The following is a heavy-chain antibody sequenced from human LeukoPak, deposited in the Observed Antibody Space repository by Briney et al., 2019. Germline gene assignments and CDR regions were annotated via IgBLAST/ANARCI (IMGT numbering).Heavy chain of an antibody. V-gene: IGHV4-39*01. Sequence: SETLSLTCTVSGGSISSSNYYWGWIRQPPGKGLEWIGSIYYSGSTYYNPSLKSRVTISVDTSKNQFSLKLSSVTAADTAVYYCARTGHDSSDYYYLDYWGQGTLVTVSS. D-gene: IGHD3-22*01. CDR1: GGSISSSNYY. CDR3: ARTGHDSSDYYYLDY. J-gene: IGHJ4*02. CDR2: IYYSGST.